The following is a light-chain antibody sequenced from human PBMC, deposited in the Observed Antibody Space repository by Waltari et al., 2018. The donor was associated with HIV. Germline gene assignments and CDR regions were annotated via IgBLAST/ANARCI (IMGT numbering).Light chain of an antibody. Sequence: QSVLTQPPSVSGAPGQRVTISCTGSSSTIGAGYDVHWYQQFPGSAPKLLINGNVNRPSGVPDRFSDSKSGTSASLAITGLQAEDEADYYCQSYDSSLSGSVFGGGTKLTVL. J-gene: IGLJ3*02. CDR2: GNV. V-gene: IGLV1-40*01. CDR3: QSYDSSLSGSV. CDR1: SSTIGAGYD.